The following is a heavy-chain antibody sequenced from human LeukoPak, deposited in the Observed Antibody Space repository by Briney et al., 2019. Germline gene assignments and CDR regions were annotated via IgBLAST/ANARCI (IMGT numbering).Heavy chain of an antibody. CDR2: ITVSGSTI. D-gene: IGHD6-13*01. Sequence: GGSLRLSCAASGFTFRDYNMNWVRQAPGKGLEWVSYITVSGSTIHYADSVNGRFTISRDNAKNSLYLQMNSLRAGDTAVYYCARAPEYSSSLAPSDYYGMDVWGQGTTVTVSS. V-gene: IGHV3-11*04. J-gene: IGHJ6*02. CDR1: GFTFRDYN. CDR3: ARAPEYSSSLAPSDYYGMDV.